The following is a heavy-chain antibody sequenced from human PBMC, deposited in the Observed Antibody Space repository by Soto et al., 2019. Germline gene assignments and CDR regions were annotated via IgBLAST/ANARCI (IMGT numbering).Heavy chain of an antibody. CDR1: GVTLGNYV. D-gene: IGHD2-15*01. CDR3: VTMGGECSRRSCYPSDY. Sequence: EVQLLESGGGLVQPGGSLRLSCAASGVTLGNYVMSWVRQAPGKGLEWVAFISGSGRTTYYADSVKGRFTISRDNSKNTLYLQMSSLRAEDTAVYSCVTMGGECSRRSCYPSDYWGQGTLVTVSS. J-gene: IGHJ1*01. V-gene: IGHV3-23*01. CDR2: ISGSGRTT.